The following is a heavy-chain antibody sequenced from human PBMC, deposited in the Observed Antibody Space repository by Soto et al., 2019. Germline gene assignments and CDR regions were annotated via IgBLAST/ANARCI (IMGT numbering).Heavy chain of an antibody. V-gene: IGHV4-4*02. CDR1: GGSISNSNW. D-gene: IGHD6-25*01. CDR3: ARYSRDYYFDS. J-gene: IGHJ4*02. CDR2: VSHSGGT. Sequence: QVQLQESGPGLVRPSGTLSLTCAVSGGSISNSNWWGWVRQPPGKGLEWIGEVSHSGGTNYDPSLKSRGTISLDQSSNQFSLKLNSVTAADTAVYFCARYSRDYYFDSWGQGTLVTVSS.